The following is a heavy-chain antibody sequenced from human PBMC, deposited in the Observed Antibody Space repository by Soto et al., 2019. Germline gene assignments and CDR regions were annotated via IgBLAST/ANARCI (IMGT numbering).Heavy chain of an antibody. Sequence: QVQLQESGPGLVKPSQTLSLTCTVSGGSISSYGYYWSWIRQHPGKGLEWIGYIYYSGNTYYNASLKSRVTISVDTSKNQFSLKLSSVTAADTAVYYCARGSGYASSPNWFDPWGQGTQVTVSS. CDR2: IYYSGNT. CDR3: ARGSGYASSPNWFDP. D-gene: IGHD3-22*01. V-gene: IGHV4-31*03. J-gene: IGHJ5*02. CDR1: GGSISSYGYY.